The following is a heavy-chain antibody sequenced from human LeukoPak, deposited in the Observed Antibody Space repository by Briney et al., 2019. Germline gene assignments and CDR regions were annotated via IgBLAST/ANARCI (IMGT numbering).Heavy chain of an antibody. D-gene: IGHD3-10*01. CDR1: GFTCSSYW. V-gene: IGHV3-7*01. CDR2: IKQDGSEK. Sequence: GGSLRLSCAASGFTCSSYWMSWVRQAPGKGLEWVANIKQDGSEKYYVDSVKGRFTISRDNAKSSLYLQMNSLRAEDTAVYYCARVGSHSGSLSLIRRNYKYYYYMDVWGKGTTVTISS. J-gene: IGHJ6*03. CDR3: ARVGSHSGSLSLIRRNYKYYYYMDV.